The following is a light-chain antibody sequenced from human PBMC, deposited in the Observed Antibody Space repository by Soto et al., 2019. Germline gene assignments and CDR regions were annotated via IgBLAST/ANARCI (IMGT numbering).Light chain of an antibody. CDR2: GAS. CDR1: QSVSSN. CDR3: QQYNNWPSIN. Sequence: EIVMTQSPATLSVSPGERATLSCRASQSVSSNLAWYQQKPGQAPRLLIYGASTRATGITARFSGSGSGTEFTLTISSLPSEDFAVYYCQQYNNWPSINFGQGTRLEIK. J-gene: IGKJ5*01. V-gene: IGKV3-15*01.